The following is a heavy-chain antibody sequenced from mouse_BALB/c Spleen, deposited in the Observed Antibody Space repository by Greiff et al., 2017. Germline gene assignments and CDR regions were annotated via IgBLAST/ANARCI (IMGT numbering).Heavy chain of an antibody. CDR1: GYTFTSYW. Sequence: VQLQQSGAELARPGASVKLSCKASGYTFTSYWMQWVKQRPGQGLEWIGAIYPGDGDTRYTQKFKGKATLTADKSSSTAYMQLSSLASEDSAVYYCARTGIYYDYDGAWFAYWGQGTLVTVSA. D-gene: IGHD2-4*01. CDR3: ARTGIYYDYDGAWFAY. V-gene: IGHV1-87*01. CDR2: IYPGDGDT. J-gene: IGHJ3*01.